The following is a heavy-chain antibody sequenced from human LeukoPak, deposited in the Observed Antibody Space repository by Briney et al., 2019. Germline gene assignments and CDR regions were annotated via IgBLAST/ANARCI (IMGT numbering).Heavy chain of an antibody. Sequence: GGSLRLSCAASGFTFSSYAMSWVRQAPGKGLEWDSVISGSGGSTYYADSVKGRFTISRDNSKNTLYLQMNSLRAEDTAVYYCAKQRRDGYTLGYFDYWGQGTLVTVSS. CDR3: AKQRRDGYTLGYFDY. CDR1: GFTFSSYA. J-gene: IGHJ4*02. CDR2: ISGSGGST. V-gene: IGHV3-23*01. D-gene: IGHD5-24*01.